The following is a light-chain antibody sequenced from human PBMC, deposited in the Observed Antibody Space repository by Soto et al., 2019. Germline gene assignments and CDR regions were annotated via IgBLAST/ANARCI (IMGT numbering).Light chain of an antibody. CDR1: QSVSSSY. J-gene: IGKJ5*01. Sequence: EIMLTRSPGTLSLSPGERATLSCRASQSVSSSYLAWYQQKPGQAPRLLIYGASSRATGIPDRFSGSGSGTAFPPPISRRDLENLAVNYGHQNVSSARSTFGQGTRLEI. CDR3: HQNVSSARST. V-gene: IGKV3-20*01. CDR2: GAS.